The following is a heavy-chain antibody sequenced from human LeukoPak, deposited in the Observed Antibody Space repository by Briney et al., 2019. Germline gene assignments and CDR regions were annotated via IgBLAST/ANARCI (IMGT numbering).Heavy chain of an antibody. CDR1: GGSISSYY. D-gene: IGHD2-2*01. CDR2: IYYSGSA. V-gene: IGHV4-59*08. CDR3: ARHIVVVPAGIVLFDP. J-gene: IGHJ5*02. Sequence: ETLSLTCTVSGGSISSYYWSWIRQPPGKGLEWIGYIYYSGSANYNPSLKSRVTISVDTSKNQFSLKLSSVTAADTAVYYCARHIVVVPAGIVLFDPWGQGTLVTVSS.